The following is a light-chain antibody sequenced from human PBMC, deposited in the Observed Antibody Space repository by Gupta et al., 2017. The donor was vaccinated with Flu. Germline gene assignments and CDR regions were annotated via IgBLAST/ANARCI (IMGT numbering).Light chain of an antibody. V-gene: IGKV1-5*03. J-gene: IGKJ1*01. Sequence: DILLTHSPSTLPASVGDRVTISCRASQSVGIRLAWYQQKPGNAPKVLVYRASTLVSGVPSRFSGSGSGTEFTLTISSLQPDDFATFYCQQYNNHSRTFGQGTKVEIK. CDR3: QQYNNHSRT. CDR1: QSVGIR. CDR2: RAS.